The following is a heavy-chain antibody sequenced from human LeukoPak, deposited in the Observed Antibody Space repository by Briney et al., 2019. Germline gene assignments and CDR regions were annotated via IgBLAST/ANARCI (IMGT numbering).Heavy chain of an antibody. CDR3: ARGDLYDGGGRNWFDT. Sequence: SETLSLTRTLSRGSPTRFYWSFIRHPAEKGLGWIWRIHTSRTTCYDDSLKSRVTMSIDTSKNQFSLRLTSVTAEDTAVYYCARGDLYDGGGRNWFDTWCQGNGVMVTS. CDR2: IHTSRTT. D-gene: IGHD3-16*01. V-gene: IGHV4-4*07. CDR1: RGSPTRFY. J-gene: IGHJ5*02.